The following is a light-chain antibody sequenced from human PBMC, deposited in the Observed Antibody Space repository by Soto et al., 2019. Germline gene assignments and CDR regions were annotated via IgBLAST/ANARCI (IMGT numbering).Light chain of an antibody. J-gene: IGLJ3*02. Sequence: QSVLTQPPSVSAAPGQQVTISCSGSSSNIGNHFVSWYRQLPGSAPKLLIYENTKRPSGIPDRFSGSKSGTSATLGITGLQTGDEADYYCGTWDNTLSGGVFGGGTKLTVL. CDR3: GTWDNTLSGGV. CDR1: SSNIGNHF. CDR2: ENT. V-gene: IGLV1-51*02.